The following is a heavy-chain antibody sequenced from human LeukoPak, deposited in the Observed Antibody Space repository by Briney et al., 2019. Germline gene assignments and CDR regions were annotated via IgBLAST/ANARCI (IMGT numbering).Heavy chain of an antibody. CDR2: IYYSGST. V-gene: IGHV4-59*01. D-gene: IGHD2/OR15-2a*01. CDR1: GGFITSDH. CDR3: ARKNDFDI. Sequence: SETLSLTCTVSGGFITSDHWNWIRQPPGKGLEWIECIYYSGSTYYNPSLKSRVTISVDMSKNQFSLRLTSVTAADTAVYYCARKNDFDIWGQGTLVTVSS. J-gene: IGHJ3*02.